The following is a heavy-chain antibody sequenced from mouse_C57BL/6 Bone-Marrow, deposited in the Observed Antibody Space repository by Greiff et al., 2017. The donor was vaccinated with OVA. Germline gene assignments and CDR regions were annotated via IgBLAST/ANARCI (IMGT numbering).Heavy chain of an antibody. CDR2: IDPANGNT. CDR3: ASPDYDKRTWFAY. V-gene: IGHV14-3*01. D-gene: IGHD2-4*01. Sequence: EVKLQESVAELVRPGASVKLSCTASGFNIKNTYMHWVKQRPEQGLEWIGRIDPANGNTKYAPKFQGKATITADTSSNTAYLQLSSLTSEDTAIYYCASPDYDKRTWFAYWGQGTLVTVSA. J-gene: IGHJ3*01. CDR1: GFNIKNTY.